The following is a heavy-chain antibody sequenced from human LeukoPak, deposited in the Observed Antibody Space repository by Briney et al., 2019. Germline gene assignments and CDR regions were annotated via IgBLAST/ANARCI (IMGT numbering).Heavy chain of an antibody. CDR2: LTGSGATT. D-gene: IGHD2/OR15-2a*01. Sequence: QTGGSLRLSCAASGFTFSSYAMSWDRQAPGKGLEWVSTLTGSGATTYYADSVKGRFTISRDNSKNTLYLQMNSLRAEDTAVYYCAKDYFLIDYWGQGTLVTVSS. CDR1: GFTFSSYA. J-gene: IGHJ4*02. V-gene: IGHV3-23*01. CDR3: AKDYFLIDY.